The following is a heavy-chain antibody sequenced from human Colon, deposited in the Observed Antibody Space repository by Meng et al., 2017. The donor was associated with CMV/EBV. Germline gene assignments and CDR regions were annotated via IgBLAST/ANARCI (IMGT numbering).Heavy chain of an antibody. V-gene: IGHV3-74*01. J-gene: IGHJ4*02. CDR3: AGDQGGIGDY. Sequence: EVQLVESGGGLVQPGGSLRLSCAASGFTFSSYAMHWVRQAPGKGLVWVSRIDSRGSGTTYADSVKGRFTTSRDNAKSTLYLQMDSLRVEDTAMYYCAGDQGGIGDYWGQGNLVTVSS. CDR2: IDSRGSGT. D-gene: IGHD2-15*01. CDR1: GFTFSSYA.